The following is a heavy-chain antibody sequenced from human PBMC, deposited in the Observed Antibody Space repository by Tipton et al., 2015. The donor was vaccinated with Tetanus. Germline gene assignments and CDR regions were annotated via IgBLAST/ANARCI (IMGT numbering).Heavy chain of an antibody. D-gene: IGHD1-1*01. Sequence: LRLSCAASGFLFDDYTMHWVRQVPGKGLESIGYIYYSGSTNSNPSLKSRVTISVDKAKNQFSLKLTSVTAADTAVYYCARANNEFPKKGPFDSWGQGSLVIVSS. CDR3: ARANNEFPKKGPFDS. CDR2: IYYSGST. J-gene: IGHJ4*02. V-gene: IGHV4-59*13. CDR1: GFLFDDYT.